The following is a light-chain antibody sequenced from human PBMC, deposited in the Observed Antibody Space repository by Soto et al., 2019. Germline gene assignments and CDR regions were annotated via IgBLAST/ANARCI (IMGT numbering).Light chain of an antibody. CDR2: DAS. V-gene: IGKV1-13*02. J-gene: IGKJ1*01. Sequence: IQMTQSPSSLSASVGDRVTITCRASQGITNYLAWYQQKPGKVPDLLIYDASSLESGVPSRFSGSGSGTEFTLSISSLQPDDFATYYCQEYNTHWAFGQGTKVEIK. CDR3: QEYNTHWA. CDR1: QGITNY.